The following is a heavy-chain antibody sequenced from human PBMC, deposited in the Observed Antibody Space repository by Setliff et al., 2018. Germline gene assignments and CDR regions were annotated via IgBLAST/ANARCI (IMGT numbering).Heavy chain of an antibody. CDR2: VTQGDNR. J-gene: IGHJ4*02. V-gene: IGHV3-23*01. CDR3: AKDRVPDGKWDFDY. D-gene: IGHD2-8*01. Sequence: LRLSCVASGFTFGDYSMTWVRQAPGKGLEFVSGVTQGDNRYYGDSVKGRFTISRDNSKNTVYLQMNSLRVEDTAIYYCAKDRVPDGKWDFDYWGQGILVTVSS. CDR1: GFTFGDYS.